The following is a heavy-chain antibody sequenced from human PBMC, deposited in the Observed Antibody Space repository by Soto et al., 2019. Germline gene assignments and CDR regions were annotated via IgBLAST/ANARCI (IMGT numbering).Heavy chain of an antibody. V-gene: IGHV3-53*02. CDR3: ARDGAMSPSRYYYYYGMDV. D-gene: IGHD1-26*01. CDR2: IYSGGST. CDR1: GFTVSSNY. J-gene: IGHJ6*02. Sequence: EVQLVETGGGLIQPGGSLRLSCAASGFTVSSNYMSWVRQAPGKGLEWVSVIYSGGSTYYADSVKGRFTISRDNSKNTLYLQMNSLRAEDTAVYYCARDGAMSPSRYYYYYGMDVWGQGTTVTVSS.